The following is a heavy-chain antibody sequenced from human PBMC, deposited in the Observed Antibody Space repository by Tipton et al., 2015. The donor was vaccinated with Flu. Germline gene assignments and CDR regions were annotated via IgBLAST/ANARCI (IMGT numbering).Heavy chain of an antibody. J-gene: IGHJ6*02. CDR1: DDSITYYY. CDR2: IYYSGGT. D-gene: IGHD3-10*01. V-gene: IGHV4-59*01. CDR3: ARARAPYYYYAMDV. Sequence: TLSLTCTVSDDSITYYYWSWIRQPPGKGLEWIGYIYYSGGTSYNPSLQSRISISVDSSKNQLSLKLTSVTAADTAVYYCARARAPYYYYAMDVWGQGATVTVS.